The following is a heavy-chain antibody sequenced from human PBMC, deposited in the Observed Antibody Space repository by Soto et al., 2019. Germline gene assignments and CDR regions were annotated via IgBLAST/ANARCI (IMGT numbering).Heavy chain of an antibody. CDR1: GFSLYAKGVG. CDR3: APNLCVSRRGRFAP. CDR2: ICWDGDK. J-gene: IGHJ5*02. Sequence: QITLKESGPTLVTPTQTLTLTCTFSGFSLYAKGVGVGWLRQPPGKALEWVALICWDGDKRYNPSLKSGVTSTGHTPKNQVGREMTNMDPVDTATYYCAPNLCVSRRGRFAPWGQGPLVTVSS. D-gene: IGHD6-25*01. V-gene: IGHV2-5*02.